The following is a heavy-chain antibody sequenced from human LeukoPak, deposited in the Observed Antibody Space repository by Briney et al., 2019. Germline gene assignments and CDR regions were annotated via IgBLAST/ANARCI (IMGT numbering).Heavy chain of an antibody. Sequence: PSETLSLTCAVYGGTFSGYYWSWIRQPPGKRLEWVGESNDSGGTNYNPSLKSRVTISADKSKNQVSLKLTSVTAADTAVYYCARLSVIVGAALEYYYYYMDVWGQGTTVTVSS. V-gene: IGHV4-34*01. CDR3: ARLSVIVGAALEYYYYYMDV. CDR2: SNDSGGT. D-gene: IGHD1-26*01. J-gene: IGHJ6*03. CDR1: GGTFSGYY.